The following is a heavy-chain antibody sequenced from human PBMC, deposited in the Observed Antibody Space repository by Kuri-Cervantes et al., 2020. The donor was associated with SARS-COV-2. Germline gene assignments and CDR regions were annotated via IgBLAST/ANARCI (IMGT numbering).Heavy chain of an antibody. CDR3: ARGMVRGLIQSYYYGMDV. CDR2: INPNSGGT. D-gene: IGHD3-10*01. Sequence: ASVKVSCKASGYTFSDYYMYWVRQAPGQGLEWMGWINPNSGGTNYAQKFQGWVTMTRDTSGTGYMELSRLRSDDTDVYYCARGMVRGLIQSYYYGMDVWGQGTTVTVSS. J-gene: IGHJ6*02. V-gene: IGHV1-2*04. CDR1: GYTFSDYY.